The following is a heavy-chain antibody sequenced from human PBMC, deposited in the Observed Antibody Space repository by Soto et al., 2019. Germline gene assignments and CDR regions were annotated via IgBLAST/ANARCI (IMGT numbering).Heavy chain of an antibody. CDR3: ANADPYCDGGCSWKYFDY. CDR1: GFTFSSYA. Sequence: PGGSLRLSCAASGFTFSSYAMHWARQAPGKGLEWVAAISYDGINQYYADSVKGRFTISRDSSKNTLYLQMNSLKTEDTAVYYCANADPYCDGGCSWKYFDYWGQGALVTVSS. J-gene: IGHJ4*02. CDR2: ISYDGINQ. V-gene: IGHV3-30*18. D-gene: IGHD2-21*02.